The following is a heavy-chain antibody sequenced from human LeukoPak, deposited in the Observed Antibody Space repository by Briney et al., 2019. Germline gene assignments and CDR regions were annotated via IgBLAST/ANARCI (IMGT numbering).Heavy chain of an antibody. D-gene: IGHD3-16*01. J-gene: IGHJ4*02. CDR1: GFTFSSYS. V-gene: IGHV3-48*02. CDR2: ISSSSSTI. CDR3: ASSPWGTRDY. Sequence: PGGSLRLSCAASGFTFSSYSMTWVRQAPGKGLEWVSYISSSSSTIYYADSVKGRFTIPRDNAKNSLYLQMNSLRDEDTAVYYCASSPWGTRDYWGQGTLVTVSS.